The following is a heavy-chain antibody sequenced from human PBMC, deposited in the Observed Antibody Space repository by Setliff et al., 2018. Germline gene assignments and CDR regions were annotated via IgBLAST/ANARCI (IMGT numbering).Heavy chain of an antibody. CDR3: ARDHGGYNSLDY. J-gene: IGHJ4*02. D-gene: IGHD5-12*01. CDR1: GFTFSNYR. V-gene: IGHV3-33*08. Sequence: PGGSLRLSCAASGFTFSNYRMHWVRQAPGKGLEWVAVIWHDGGNKYHADSVKGRFTISRDNSKNTLYLQMNGLRIDDTAVYSCARDHGGYNSLDYWGQGTVVTVSS. CDR2: IWHDGGNK.